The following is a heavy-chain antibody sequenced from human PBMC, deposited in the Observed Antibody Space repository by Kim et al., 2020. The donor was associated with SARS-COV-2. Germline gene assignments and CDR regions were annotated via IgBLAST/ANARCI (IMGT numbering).Heavy chain of an antibody. V-gene: IGHV3-13*04. D-gene: IGHD2-21*02. CDR2: IGTIGDT. Sequence: GGSLRLSCAASGFTFSTYDMHWVRQPTGKGLEWVSAIGTIGDTFYSGSVKGRFTISRDNAKNSLYLQMNSLSAGDTAMYYCARGNHTICGGDCFGAFDIWGQGTMVTVSS. CDR1: GFTFSTYD. J-gene: IGHJ3*02. CDR3: ARGNHTICGGDCFGAFDI.